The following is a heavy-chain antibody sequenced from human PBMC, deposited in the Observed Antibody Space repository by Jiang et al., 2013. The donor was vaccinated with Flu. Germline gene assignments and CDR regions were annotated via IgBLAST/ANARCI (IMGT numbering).Heavy chain of an antibody. J-gene: IGHJ4*02. V-gene: IGHV5-10-1*01. Sequence: GAEVKKPGESLRISCKVSGYRFTNYRISWVRQMPGKGLEWMGRIDPSDSYTKYSPSFQGHVTISADRSISTAYLQWSSLKASDTAMYYCARDRYSAYDYPFFDYWGQGTLVTVSS. D-gene: IGHD5-12*01. CDR2: IDPSDSYT. CDR3: ARDRYSAYDYPFFDY. CDR1: GYRFTNYR.